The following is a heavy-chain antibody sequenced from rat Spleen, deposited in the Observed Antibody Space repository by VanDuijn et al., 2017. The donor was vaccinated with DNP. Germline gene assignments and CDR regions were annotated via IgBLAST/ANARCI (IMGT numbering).Heavy chain of an antibody. J-gene: IGHJ2*01. D-gene: IGHD1-10*01. Sequence: EVQLVESGGGLVQPGRSLKLSCVASGFTFSNYYMAWVRQAPKKGLEWVATIGATGSRTYYPDSVKGRLTISRDNAKSTLYLQMSSLRSEDTATYYCTRDRKNYDYFDYWGQGVMVTVSS. V-gene: IGHV5-27*01. CDR1: GFTFSNYY. CDR3: TRDRKNYDYFDY. CDR2: IGATGSRT.